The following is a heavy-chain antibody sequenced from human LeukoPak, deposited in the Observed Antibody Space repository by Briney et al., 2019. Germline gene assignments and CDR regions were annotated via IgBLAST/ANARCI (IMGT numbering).Heavy chain of an antibody. CDR1: GFTFSNYA. V-gene: IGHV3-30*18. J-gene: IGHJ4*02. Sequence: GGSLRLSCAASGFTFSNYAMHWVRQTPGKGLEWVAVISYDGSNKYYADSVKGRFTISRDNSKNTLYLQMNSLRAEDTAVYYCAKHGEYSSGSTHYYFDYWGQGTLVTVSS. D-gene: IGHD6-19*01. CDR3: AKHGEYSSGSTHYYFDY. CDR2: ISYDGSNK.